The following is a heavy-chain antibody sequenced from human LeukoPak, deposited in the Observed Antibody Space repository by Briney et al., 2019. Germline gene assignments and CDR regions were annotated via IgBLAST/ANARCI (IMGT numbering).Heavy chain of an antibody. CDR3: GRDMGVDMTTVVTLHFDY. V-gene: IGHV3-30-3*01. Sequence: PGGSLRLSCAASGFTFSSYAMHWVRQAPGKGLEWVAVISTDGSGQFYADSVKGRFTISRDNSKSTLYLQMSSLRVEDTAVYYCGRDMGVDMTTVVTLHFDYWGQGTLVTVSS. CDR2: ISTDGSGQ. D-gene: IGHD4-23*01. CDR1: GFTFSSYA. J-gene: IGHJ4*02.